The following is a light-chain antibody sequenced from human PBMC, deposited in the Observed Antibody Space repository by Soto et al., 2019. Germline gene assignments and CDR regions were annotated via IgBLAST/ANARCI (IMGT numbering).Light chain of an antibody. Sequence: NFMLNQPHSVSESPGKTVTISCTRSSGSIASNYVQWYQQRPGSAPTTVIYEDNQRPSGVPDRFSGSIDSSSNSASLTISGLKTEDEADYYCQSYDSSNHAVFGGGTQLTVL. CDR2: EDN. CDR3: QSYDSSNHAV. J-gene: IGLJ7*01. CDR1: SGSIASNY. V-gene: IGLV6-57*04.